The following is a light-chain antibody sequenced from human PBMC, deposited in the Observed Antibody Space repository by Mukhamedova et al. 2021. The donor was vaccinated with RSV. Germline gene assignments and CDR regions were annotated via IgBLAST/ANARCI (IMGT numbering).Light chain of an antibody. CDR2: EDN. J-gene: IGLJ7*01. Sequence: EDKYVCWYQQKPGQSPVLVIYEDNKRPSEIPERFSGSNSGNTATLTISGTQAMDEADYYCQAWDRSAGVFGGGTHLTVL. CDR1: EDKY. CDR3: QAWDRSAGV. V-gene: IGLV3-1*01.